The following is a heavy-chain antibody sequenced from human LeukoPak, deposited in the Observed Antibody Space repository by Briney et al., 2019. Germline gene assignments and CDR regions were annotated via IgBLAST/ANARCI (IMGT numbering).Heavy chain of an antibody. Sequence: GGSLRLSCAASGFTVSSIHMVWVRQAPGKGLEWVSVTYTGGNSYYADSVKGRFIISRDISKNTLYLQMNSLRAEDSALYYCARGGRGSAAVVAPRSFDIWGQGRWSPSLQ. CDR1: GFTVSSIH. CDR3: ARGGRGSAAVVAPRSFDI. CDR2: TYTGGNS. V-gene: IGHV3-53*01. J-gene: IGHJ3*02. D-gene: IGHD3-22*01.